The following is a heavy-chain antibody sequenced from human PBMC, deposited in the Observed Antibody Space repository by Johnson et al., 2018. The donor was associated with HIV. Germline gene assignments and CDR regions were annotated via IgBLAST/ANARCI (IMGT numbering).Heavy chain of an antibody. CDR1: GFTFSSYA. J-gene: IGHJ3*02. Sequence: QVLLVESGGGVVQPGRSLRLSCAASGFTFSSYAMHWVRQAPGKGLEWVAVISYDGSNKYYEDSVKGRFTISRDNSKNTLYLQMNSLRAEDTAVYYCARDGITIFGVVTLDAFDIWGQGTMVTVSS. CDR2: ISYDGSNK. V-gene: IGHV3-30*04. CDR3: ARDGITIFGVVTLDAFDI. D-gene: IGHD3-3*01.